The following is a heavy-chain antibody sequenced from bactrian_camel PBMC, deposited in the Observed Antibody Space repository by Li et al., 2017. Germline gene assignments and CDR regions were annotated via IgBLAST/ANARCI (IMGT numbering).Heavy chain of an antibody. CDR3: AAQPAPCRLVSVTRYSY. D-gene: IGHD5*01. CDR2: IESDGST. J-gene: IGHJ4*01. Sequence: EVQLVESGGGSVQAGGSLTLSCASAGYTISTYYRVFCMGWFRQAPGKGREGVAGIESDGSTSYADSVKGRFTVSQDSAKNILYLQMHSLKPEDTAVYYCAAQPAPCRLVSVTRYSYSGQGTQVTVS. CDR1: GYTISTYY. V-gene: IGHV3S10*01.